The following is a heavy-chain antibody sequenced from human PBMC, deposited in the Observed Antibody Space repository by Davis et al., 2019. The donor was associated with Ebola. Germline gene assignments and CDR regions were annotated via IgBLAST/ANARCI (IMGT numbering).Heavy chain of an antibody. CDR2: ITGSGGST. D-gene: IGHD2-2*01. Sequence: GGSLRLSCAASGFTFSSYAMSWVRQAPGKGLEWVSSITGSGGSTYYADSVKGRFTISRDNSKNTLYLQMNSLRAEDTAVYYCAVRGIVVVPAATLDYYYYGMDVWGQGTTVTVSS. J-gene: IGHJ6*02. CDR3: AVRGIVVVPAATLDYYYYGMDV. V-gene: IGHV3-23*01. CDR1: GFTFSSYA.